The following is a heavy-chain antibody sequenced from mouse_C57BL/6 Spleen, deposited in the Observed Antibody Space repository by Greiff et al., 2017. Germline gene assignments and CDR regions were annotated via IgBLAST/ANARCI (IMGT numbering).Heavy chain of an antibody. CDR2: IYPGDGDT. CDR1: GYAFSSSW. CDR3: ARSYYGSLYFDY. Sequence: VKLVESGPELVKPGASVKISCKASGYAFSSSWMNWVKQRPGKGLEWIGRIYPGDGDTNYNGKFKGKATLTADKSSSTAYMQLSSLTSEDSAVYFCARSYYGSLYFDYWGQGTTLTVSS. J-gene: IGHJ2*01. V-gene: IGHV1-82*01. D-gene: IGHD1-1*01.